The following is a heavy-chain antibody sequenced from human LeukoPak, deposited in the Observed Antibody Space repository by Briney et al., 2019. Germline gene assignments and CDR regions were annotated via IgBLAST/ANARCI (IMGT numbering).Heavy chain of an antibody. CDR1: GGSFSGYY. CDR3: ARGGYDSSGYYGY. V-gene: IGHV4-34*01. CDR2: INHSGST. J-gene: IGHJ4*02. Sequence: SSGTLSLTCAVYGGSFSGYYWSWIRQPPGKGLEWIGEINHSGSTNYNPSLKSRVTISVDTSKNQFSLKLSSVTAADTAVYYCARGGYDSSGYYGYWGQGTLVTVSS. D-gene: IGHD3-22*01.